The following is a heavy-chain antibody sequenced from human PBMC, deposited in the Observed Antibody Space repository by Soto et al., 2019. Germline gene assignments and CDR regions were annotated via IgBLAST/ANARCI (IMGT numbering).Heavy chain of an antibody. J-gene: IGHJ4*02. CDR3: ARGRTVRNYADDSSDYFYFFDY. CDR1: GDSISTFY. D-gene: IGHD3-22*01. V-gene: IGHV4-59*01. CDR2: VYYTGST. Sequence: PSEPLSLTCTVSGDSISTFYWGWTRQSPGKELEWIGYVYYTGSTNYNPSLKSRVTISVDRSKNQFSLKLTSANAADTAVYYCARGRTVRNYADDSSDYFYFFDYWGQGTQLTVSS.